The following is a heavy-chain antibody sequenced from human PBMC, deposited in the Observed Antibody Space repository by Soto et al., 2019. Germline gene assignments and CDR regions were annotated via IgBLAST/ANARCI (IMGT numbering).Heavy chain of an antibody. CDR1: GYTFTSYV. J-gene: IGHJ6*02. D-gene: IGHD6-19*01. Sequence: QVQLVQSGAEVKKPGASVKVSCRASGYTFTSYVISWVRQAPAQGLEWMGWISAYNGNTNFAQKLQGRGTMTTDTSAGRAYMELRGLRSDDTAVYYCARVVATVAGPYGMDVWGQGTTVTVSS. CDR2: ISAYNGNT. V-gene: IGHV1-18*01. CDR3: ARVVATVAGPYGMDV.